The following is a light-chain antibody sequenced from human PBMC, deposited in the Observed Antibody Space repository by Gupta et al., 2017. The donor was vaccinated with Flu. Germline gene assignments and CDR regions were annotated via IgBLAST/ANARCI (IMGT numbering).Light chain of an antibody. CDR3: MSFASSIAYL. Sequence: QSALTQPAPVSGSPGQSVTISCSGTSSDVGGHEHVSWYQQYPGKAPRLIIYGVSRRPSGVANRFSGSKSGSTASLSISGLQAEDEADYYCMSFASSIAYLFGTGTKVTVL. CDR1: SSDVGGHEH. CDR2: GVS. J-gene: IGLJ1*01. V-gene: IGLV2-14*03.